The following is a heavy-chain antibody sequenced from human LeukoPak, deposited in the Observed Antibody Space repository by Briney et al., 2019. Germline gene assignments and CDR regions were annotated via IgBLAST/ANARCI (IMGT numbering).Heavy chain of an antibody. CDR1: GYTFTSYA. CDR3: ARGDIVAVVAATLGPYFDY. CDR2: INAGNGNT. J-gene: IGHJ4*02. V-gene: IGHV1-3*01. D-gene: IGHD2-15*01. Sequence: GASVKVSCKASGYTFTSYAMHWVRQAPGQRLEWMGWINAGNGNTKYSLKFQGRVTITRDISASTAYMELSSLRSEDTAVYYCARGDIVAVVAATLGPYFDYWGQGTLVTVSS.